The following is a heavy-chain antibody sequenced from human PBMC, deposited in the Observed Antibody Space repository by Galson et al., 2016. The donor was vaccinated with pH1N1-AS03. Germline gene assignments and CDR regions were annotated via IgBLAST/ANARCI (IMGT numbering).Heavy chain of an antibody. CDR3: ARDKSPKYNIDSSATNNWFDP. D-gene: IGHD3-22*01. V-gene: IGHV1-69*13. CDR2: IIPLFGTP. J-gene: IGHJ5*02. CDR1: GGTFSNNG. Sequence: SVKVSCKASGGTFSNNGVSWVRQAPGQGLEWMGRIIPLFGTPNYAQKFQGRVTISADEFTSTVYLELSSLRSEDTAVYYCARDKSPKYNIDSSATNNWFDPWGQGTLVTVSS.